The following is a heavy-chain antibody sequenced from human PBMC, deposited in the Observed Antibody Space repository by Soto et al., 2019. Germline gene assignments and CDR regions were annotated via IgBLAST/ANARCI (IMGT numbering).Heavy chain of an antibody. D-gene: IGHD6-13*01. CDR1: GFTFSSYW. CDR2: IKQDGSEK. V-gene: IGHV3-7*01. CDR3: ARAVYRSSWPTSTYYYYGMDV. Sequence: PGGSLRLSCAASGFTFSSYWMSWVRQAPGKGLEWVANIKQDGSEKYYVDSVKGRFTISRDNAKNSLYLQMNSLRAEDTAVYYCARAVYRSSWPTSTYYYYGMDVWGQGTTVTVSS. J-gene: IGHJ6*02.